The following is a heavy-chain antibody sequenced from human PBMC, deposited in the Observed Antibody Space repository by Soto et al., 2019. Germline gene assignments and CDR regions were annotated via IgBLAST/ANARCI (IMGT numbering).Heavy chain of an antibody. CDR2: MSHDGSAK. J-gene: IGHJ4*02. V-gene: IGHV3-30*18. D-gene: IGHD2-15*01. CDR3: SKDCESGSRFLYRYFDS. Sequence: QVQLVESGGGVVQPGRSLRLSCTASGFTFSNYAMHWVRQAPGKGLEWVAVMSHDGSAKYHADSVKGRFTISRDNSKNSLYLQKSSLRTEDPAVYSGSKDCESGSRFLYRYFDSWGQGTLVTVSS. CDR1: GFTFSNYA.